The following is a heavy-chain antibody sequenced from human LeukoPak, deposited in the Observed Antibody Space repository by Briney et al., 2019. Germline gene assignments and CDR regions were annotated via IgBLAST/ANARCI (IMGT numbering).Heavy chain of an antibody. CDR3: ARRSTVIRGVLEEAFDY. CDR1: GNSFNNHF. CDR2: IYPGDSQT. V-gene: IGHV5-51*01. Sequence: GESLKISCQGSGNSFNNHFIGWVRQMPGKGLEWMGIIYPGDSQTRYSPSFQGQVTISADKSISTVYLQWSSLEASDTAMYYCARRSTVIRGVLEEAFDYWGQGTLVTVSS. J-gene: IGHJ4*02. D-gene: IGHD3-10*01.